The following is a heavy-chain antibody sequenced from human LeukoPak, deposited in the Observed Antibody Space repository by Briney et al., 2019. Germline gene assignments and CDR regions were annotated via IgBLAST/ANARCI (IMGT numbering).Heavy chain of an antibody. CDR2: INPSGGST. D-gene: IGHD4-17*01. CDR1: GYTFTSYY. Sequence: GASVKVSCKASGYTFTSYYMHWVRQAPGQGLEWMGIINPSGGSTSYAQKFQGRVTMTRDMSTSTVYMELSSLRSEDTAVYYCATETTVTTSRLGAFGIWGQGTMVTVSS. V-gene: IGHV1-46*01. CDR3: ATETTVTTSRLGAFGI. J-gene: IGHJ3*02.